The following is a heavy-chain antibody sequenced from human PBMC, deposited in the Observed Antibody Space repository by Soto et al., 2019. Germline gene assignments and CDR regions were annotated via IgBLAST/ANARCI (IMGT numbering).Heavy chain of an antibody. V-gene: IGHV4-59*01. J-gene: IGHJ6*02. CDR3: ARAVTDFWSGYYYYYGMDV. D-gene: IGHD3-3*01. CDR1: GGSISSYY. CDR2: IYYSGST. Sequence: SETLSLTCTVSGGSISSYYWSWIRQPPGKGLEWIGYIYYSGSTNYNPSLKSRVTISVDTSKNQFSLKLSSVTAADTAVYYCARAVTDFWSGYYYYYGMDVWGQGTTVTVSS.